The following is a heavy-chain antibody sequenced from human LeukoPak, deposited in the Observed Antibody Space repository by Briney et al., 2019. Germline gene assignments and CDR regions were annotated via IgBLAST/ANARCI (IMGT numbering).Heavy chain of an antibody. CDR1: GFTFSSYA. D-gene: IGHD1-1*01. Sequence: PGGSLRLSCAASGFTFSSYAMSWVRQAPGKGLEWVSVIYSGGSTYYADSVKGRFTISRDNSKNTLYLQMNSLKTEDTAVYHCTRDRGAYNLYDYWGQGTLVTVSS. CDR3: TRDRGAYNLYDY. V-gene: IGHV3-53*01. J-gene: IGHJ4*02. CDR2: IYSGGST.